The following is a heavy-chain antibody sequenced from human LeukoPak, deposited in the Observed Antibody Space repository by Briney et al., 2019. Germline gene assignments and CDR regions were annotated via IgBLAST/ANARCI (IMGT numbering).Heavy chain of an antibody. D-gene: IGHD3-3*01. V-gene: IGHV4-39*01. J-gene: IGHJ4*02. CDR2: IYFSGTT. Sequence: SETLSLTCTVSGGSISSSSYSWGWIRQPPGKGLEWIGSIYFSGTTYYNPSLKSRVTISVDTSKIQFSLKLSSVAATDTAVYFCARLRFDFWSGYTHPHFDYWGQGTLVTVSS. CDR1: GGSISSSSYS. CDR3: ARLRFDFWSGYTHPHFDY.